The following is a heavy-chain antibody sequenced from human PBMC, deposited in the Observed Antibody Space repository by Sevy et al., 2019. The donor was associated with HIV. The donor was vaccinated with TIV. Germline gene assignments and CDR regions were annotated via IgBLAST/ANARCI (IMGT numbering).Heavy chain of an antibody. V-gene: IGHV4-59*08. J-gene: IGHJ6*03. Sequence: SETLSLTCTVSGGSISSYYWSWIRQPPGKGLEWIGYIYYSGSTNYNPSLKSRVTISVDTSKNQFSLKLSSVTAADTAVYYCARHYPRYYYYYMDVWGKGTTVTVSS. CDR1: GGSISSYY. CDR2: IYYSGST. CDR3: ARHYPRYYYYYMDV. D-gene: IGHD6-6*01.